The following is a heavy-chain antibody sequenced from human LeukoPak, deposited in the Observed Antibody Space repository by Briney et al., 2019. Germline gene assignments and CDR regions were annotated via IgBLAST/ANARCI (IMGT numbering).Heavy chain of an antibody. CDR2: IKYEGSEK. J-gene: IGHJ5*02. CDR1: GFIFSSYW. D-gene: IGHD1-1*01. V-gene: IGHV3-7*03. Sequence: PGGSLRLSCTASGFIFSSYWMSWVRQAPGKGLEWVANIKYEGSEKYYVDSVKARFTISRDNAKSSLFLQMNSLRAEDTAGYYCAREPPRERWFDTWGQGSLVTVYS. CDR3: AREPPRERWFDT.